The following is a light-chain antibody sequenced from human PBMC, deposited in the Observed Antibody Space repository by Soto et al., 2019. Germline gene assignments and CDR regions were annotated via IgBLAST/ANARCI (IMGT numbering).Light chain of an antibody. CDR3: QSYDRSLSGYV. CDR2: ANG. Sequence: QSFLAHPPSVTGAPGQRIAISRTASSSNIGAGYDVHWYQQLAGTAPKLLLYANGNRPSGVPDRFSGSKSGTSASLAIAGLQAADEADYYCQSYDRSLSGYVLGTGTKVTGL. J-gene: IGLJ1*01. CDR1: SSNIGAGYD. V-gene: IGLV1-40*01.